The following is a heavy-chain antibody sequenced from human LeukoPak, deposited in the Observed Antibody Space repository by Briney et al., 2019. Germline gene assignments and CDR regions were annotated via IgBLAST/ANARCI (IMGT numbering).Heavy chain of an antibody. CDR3: ARADSSGYYLNY. Sequence: SETLSLTCAVYGGSFSGYYWSWIRQPPGKGLEWIGEINHSGSTNYNPSLKSRVTISVDTSKNQFSLKLSSVTAADTAVYYCARADSSGYYLNYWGQGTLVTVSS. V-gene: IGHV4-34*01. CDR1: GGSFSGYY. D-gene: IGHD3-22*01. J-gene: IGHJ4*02. CDR2: INHSGST.